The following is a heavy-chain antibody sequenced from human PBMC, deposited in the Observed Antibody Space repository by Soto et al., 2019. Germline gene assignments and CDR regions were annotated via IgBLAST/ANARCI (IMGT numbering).Heavy chain of an antibody. CDR1: GGSIGSLGYC. CDR3: ARDSRSGYYLEY. CDR2: IYHSGGT. J-gene: IGHJ4*02. Sequence: PSVTLRLTWAVAGGSIGSLGYCWNWIRQPPGKGLEWIGYIYHSGGTDYNPSLKSRVTITVGSSNNQFSLKLNSVTAADTAVYYCARDSRSGYYLEYWGQGTLVTVSS. V-gene: IGHV4-30-2*01. D-gene: IGHD3-22*01.